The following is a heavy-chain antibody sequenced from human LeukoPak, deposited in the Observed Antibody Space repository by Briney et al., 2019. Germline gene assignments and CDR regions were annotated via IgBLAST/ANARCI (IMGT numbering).Heavy chain of an antibody. D-gene: IGHD4-11*01. V-gene: IGHV4-4*07. CDR2: IFTSGTT. CDR1: GGSLKNFH. J-gene: IGHJ3*02. CDR3: ARDEGDYSNMAGAFDI. Sequence: SETLSLTCTVSGGSLKNFHWSWVRQSAGKGLEWIGRIFTSGTTHYKPSLRSRVTMSLDTSKNQISLNLASVTAADTAVYFCARDEGDYSNMAGAFDIWGRGTMVTVSS.